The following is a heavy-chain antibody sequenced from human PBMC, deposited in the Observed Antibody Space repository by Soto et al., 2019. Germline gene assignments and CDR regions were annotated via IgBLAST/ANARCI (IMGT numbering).Heavy chain of an antibody. J-gene: IGHJ4*02. CDR2: IYYNGNT. V-gene: IGHV4-59*01. Sequence: QVQLQESGPGLVKPSETLSLTCTVSGGSISSDYWTWIRQPPGERLEWIGYIYYNGNTNYNSSLKSRVTISIDTSKNQFSLKLNSVTAADTAVYFCARLAYTSGFTFDYWGRGTLVTGSS. D-gene: IGHD5-18*01. CDR1: GGSISSDY. CDR3: ARLAYTSGFTFDY.